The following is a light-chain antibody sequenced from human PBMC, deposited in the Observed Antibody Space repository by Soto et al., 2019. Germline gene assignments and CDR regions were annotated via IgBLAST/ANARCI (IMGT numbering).Light chain of an antibody. CDR2: GVS. CDR3: HQYGISPPT. Sequence: ENVLTQSPGTLSLSPGERATLSCRASQSVSSSYLAWYQQKPGQAPRLLISGVSNRATGTPDRFSGSGSGTDFTLTISSLEPEDFAVFYCHQYGISPPTFGPGTKVDIK. V-gene: IGKV3-20*01. CDR1: QSVSSSY. J-gene: IGKJ1*01.